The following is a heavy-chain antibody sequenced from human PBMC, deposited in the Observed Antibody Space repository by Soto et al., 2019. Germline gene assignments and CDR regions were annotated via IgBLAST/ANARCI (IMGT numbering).Heavy chain of an antibody. J-gene: IGHJ5*02. D-gene: IGHD3-3*01. CDR1: GYSFTSYA. Sequence: ASVKVSCKASGYSFTSYAMHWVRQAPGQRLEWMGWINAYNGNTKYSQKFQGRVTMTTDTSTSTAYMELRSLRSDDTAVYYCARDGDLSWFDPWGQGTLVTVSS. CDR2: INAYNGNT. CDR3: ARDGDLSWFDP. V-gene: IGHV1-3*01.